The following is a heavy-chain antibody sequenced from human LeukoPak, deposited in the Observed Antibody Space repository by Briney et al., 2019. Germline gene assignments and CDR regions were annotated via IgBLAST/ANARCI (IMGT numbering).Heavy chain of an antibody. D-gene: IGHD2-2*01. Sequence: SVKVSCKASGCTFSSYAISWVRQAPGQGLEWMGGIIPYIGTTNYAQKLQGRVTITADKSTSTAYMELSSLRSEDTAVYYCARHYCSSTSCYVDGWFDPWRQRPLVTVSS. CDR3: ARHYCSSTSCYVDGWFDP. CDR1: GCTFSSYA. V-gene: IGHV1-69*06. J-gene: IGHJ5*02. CDR2: IIPYIGTT.